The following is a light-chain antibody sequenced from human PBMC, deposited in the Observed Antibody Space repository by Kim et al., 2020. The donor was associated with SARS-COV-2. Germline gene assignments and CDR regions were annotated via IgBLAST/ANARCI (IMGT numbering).Light chain of an antibody. CDR2: LGS. V-gene: IGKV2-28*01. CDR3: MQADT. Sequence: VTPREPASISCRSSQSLLHSNGYNYLDWYLQKPGQSPQLLIYLGSNRASGVPDRFSGSGSGTDFTLKISRVEAEDVGVYYCMQADTFGQGTKLEI. CDR1: QSLLHSNGYNY. J-gene: IGKJ2*01.